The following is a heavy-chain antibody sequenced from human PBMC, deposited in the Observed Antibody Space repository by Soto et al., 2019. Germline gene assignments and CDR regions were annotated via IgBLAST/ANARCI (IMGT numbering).Heavy chain of an antibody. Sequence: PGGSLRLSCAASGFTFSSYAMSWVRQAPGEGLEWVSAISGSGGSTYYADSVKGRFTISRDNSKNTLYLQMNSLRAEDTAVYYCAKSLEHIVVVTARPAAFDIWGQGTMVTVSS. CDR2: ISGSGGST. V-gene: IGHV3-23*01. CDR3: AKSLEHIVVVTARPAAFDI. D-gene: IGHD2-21*02. CDR1: GFTFSSYA. J-gene: IGHJ3*02.